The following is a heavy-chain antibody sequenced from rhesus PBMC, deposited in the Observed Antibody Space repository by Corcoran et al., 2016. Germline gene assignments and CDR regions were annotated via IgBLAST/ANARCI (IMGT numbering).Heavy chain of an antibody. D-gene: IGHD4-23*01. CDR2: IYGSGSST. CDR1: GGSISSSY. J-gene: IGHJ4*01. Sequence: QLQLQESGPGLVKPSETQSVTCAVSGGSISSSYWSWIRQAPGKGLEWIGYIYGSGSSTNYNPSLKSRVTLSVDTSKNQLSLKLSSVTTADTAVYYCARDKYSNHFDYWGQGVLVTVSS. CDR3: ARDKYSNHFDY. V-gene: IGHV4-169*02.